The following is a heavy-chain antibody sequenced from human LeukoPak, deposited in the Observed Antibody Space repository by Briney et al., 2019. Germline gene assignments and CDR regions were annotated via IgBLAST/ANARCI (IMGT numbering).Heavy chain of an antibody. J-gene: IGHJ4*02. CDR1: GYTFTGYY. V-gene: IGHV1-2*02. CDR2: INPNSGGT. CDR3: ARGPYMVRGVTSEKYYFDY. Sequence: ASVKVSCKASGYTFTGYYLHWVRQAPGQRLEWMGWINPNSGGTHYAQKFQGRVTMTRDTSISTAYMELSRLRSDDTAVYYCARGPYMVRGVTSEKYYFDYWGQGTLVTVSS. D-gene: IGHD3-10*01.